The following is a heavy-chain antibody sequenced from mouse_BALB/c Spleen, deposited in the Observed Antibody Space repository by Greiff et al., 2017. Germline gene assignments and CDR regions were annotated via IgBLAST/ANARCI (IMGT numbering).Heavy chain of an antibody. CDR1: GFTFSSYA. CDR3: ARGRDRYAMDY. Sequence: EVQLVESGGGLVKPGGSLKLSCAASGFTFSSYAMSWVRQTPEKRLAWVASISSGGSTYYPDSVKGRFTISRDNARNILYLQMSSLRSEDTAMYYCARGRDRYAMDYWGQGTSVTVSS. V-gene: IGHV5-6-5*01. J-gene: IGHJ4*01. D-gene: IGHD3-2*01. CDR2: ISSGGST.